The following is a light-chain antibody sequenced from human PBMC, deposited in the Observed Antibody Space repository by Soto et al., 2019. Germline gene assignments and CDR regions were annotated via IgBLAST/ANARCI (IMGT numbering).Light chain of an antibody. V-gene: IGKV3-11*01. Sequence: EIVLTQAPATLSFSPGERATLSCRASQSVGTYLHWYQQRPGQAPRLLIYDASNRATGIPVRFSGSGSGTDFILTINSLAPEDFAVYYCQQRSNWPITFGQGTRLEIK. CDR3: QQRSNWPIT. J-gene: IGKJ5*01. CDR2: DAS. CDR1: QSVGTY.